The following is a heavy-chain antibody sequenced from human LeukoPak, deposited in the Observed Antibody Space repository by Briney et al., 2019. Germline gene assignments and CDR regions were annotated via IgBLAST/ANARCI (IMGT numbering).Heavy chain of an antibody. J-gene: IGHJ4*02. CDR2: ISCSGCST. CDR1: GFTFSSYA. Sequence: GGSLSLSCAASGFTFSSYAMIWVPQSPGKALECVSAISCSGCSTYYADSEKALFTISRDNSKNTLYLQKNTLRAQHTAVYYCAKDVDYYDSSFDFDYWRQGPLVSVSS. D-gene: IGHD3-22*01. V-gene: IGHV3-23*01. CDR3: AKDVDYYDSSFDFDY.